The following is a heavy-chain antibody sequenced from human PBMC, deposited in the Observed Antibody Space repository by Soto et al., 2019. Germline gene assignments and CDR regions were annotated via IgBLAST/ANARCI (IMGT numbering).Heavy chain of an antibody. CDR2: ISGDNGQT. V-gene: IGHV1-18*01. D-gene: IGHD5-18*01. CDR3: ARDGRKQLCVEGVSAMDV. Sequence: QVQVVQSGPEVKKPGASGMVSCKASGYTFTSYGISWVRQAPGQGLEWMGWISGDNGQTTYGQKLRGRVTITTDKSTSTAYMELRSLISDDTGVFYCARDGRKQLCVEGVSAMDVWGQGTTLTVSS. CDR1: GYTFTSYG. J-gene: IGHJ6*02.